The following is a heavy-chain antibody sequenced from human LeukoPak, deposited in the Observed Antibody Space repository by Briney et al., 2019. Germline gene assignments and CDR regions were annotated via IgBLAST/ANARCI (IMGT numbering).Heavy chain of an antibody. CDR2: ISGSGSST. V-gene: IGHV3-23*01. J-gene: IGHJ4*02. D-gene: IGHD2-15*01. Sequence: GGSLRLSCTASGFTFSSYGMSWVRQAPGKGLEWVSAISGSGSSTYYADSVKGRFTISRDNSKNTLFLQMNSLRAEDTAVYYCAKQLGYCSDGSCYFPYWGQGTLVTVSS. CDR1: GFTFSSYG. CDR3: AKQLGYCSDGSCYFPY.